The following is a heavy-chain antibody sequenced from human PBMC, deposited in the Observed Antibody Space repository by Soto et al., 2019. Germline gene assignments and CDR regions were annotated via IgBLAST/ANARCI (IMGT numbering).Heavy chain of an antibody. CDR3: ARDLSGSGSYYNPYYYYYYMDV. CDR1: GFTFSSYA. D-gene: IGHD3-10*01. Sequence: GGSLRLSCAASGFTFSSYAMHWVRQAPGKGLEYVSAISSNGGSPYYANSVKGQLTISRDNSRNTLYLQMGSLRAEDMAVYYCARDLSGSGSYYNPYYYYYYMDVWGKGTTVTVSS. J-gene: IGHJ6*03. CDR2: ISSNGGSP. V-gene: IGHV3-64*01.